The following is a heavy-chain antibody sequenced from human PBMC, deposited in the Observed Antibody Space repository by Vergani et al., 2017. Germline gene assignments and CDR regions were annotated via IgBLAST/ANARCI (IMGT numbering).Heavy chain of an antibody. CDR2: INDVGRT. Sequence: QLQLQESGPGLVKPSETLSLICTVSGGSINPSSSFWGWIRQSPGKGLEWIGSINDVGRTYYIPSPQSRATVFVDTSKNQFSLNLTSVTAADTAVYYCAMGRGDNWYFDLWGRGTLVTVSS. V-gene: IGHV4-39*01. CDR1: GGSINPSSSF. CDR3: AMGRGDNWYFDL. D-gene: IGHD3-10*01. J-gene: IGHJ2*01.